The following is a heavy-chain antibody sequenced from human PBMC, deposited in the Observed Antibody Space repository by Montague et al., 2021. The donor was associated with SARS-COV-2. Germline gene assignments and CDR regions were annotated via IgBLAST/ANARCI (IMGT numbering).Heavy chain of an antibody. CDR3: ARVSSSWYGVSYYYYGMDV. J-gene: IGHJ6*02. CDR2: INHSGTT. D-gene: IGHD6-13*01. Sequence: SETLSLTCAVFDGSFSDFYWSWIRQPPGKGLEWIGEINHSGTTYYNPSLKSRVTISVDTSKNQFSLKLNSVTAADAAVYYCARVSSSWYGVSYYYYGMDVWGQGTTVTVSS. CDR1: DGSFSDFY. V-gene: IGHV4-34*01.